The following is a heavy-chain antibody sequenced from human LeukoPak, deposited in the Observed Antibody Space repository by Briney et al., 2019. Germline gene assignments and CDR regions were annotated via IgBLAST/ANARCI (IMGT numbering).Heavy chain of an antibody. J-gene: IGHJ4*02. CDR1: GFTFSSYW. CDR2: IKQDGSEK. Sequence: PGRSLRLSCAASGFTFSSYWMSWVRQAPGKGLEWVANIKQDGSEKYYVDSVKGRFTISRDNAKNSLYLQMNSLRAEDTAVYYCARDYYGSGNKLDYWGQGTLVTVSS. V-gene: IGHV3-7*05. CDR3: ARDYYGSGNKLDY. D-gene: IGHD3-10*01.